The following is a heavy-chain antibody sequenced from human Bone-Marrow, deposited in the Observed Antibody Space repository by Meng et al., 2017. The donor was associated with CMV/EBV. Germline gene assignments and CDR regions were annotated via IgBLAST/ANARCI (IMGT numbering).Heavy chain of an antibody. D-gene: IGHD3-3*01. CDR2: ISSSGSTI. CDR1: GFTFTSYT. V-gene: IGHV3-48*03. CDR3: ARDGITIFGVAPLDV. J-gene: IGHJ6*02. Sequence: GESLKISCAASGFTFTSYTLNWVRQAPGKGLEWVSYISSSGSTIYYADSVKGRFTISRDNAKNSLYLQMNSLRAEDTAVYYCARDGITIFGVAPLDVWGQGTTVTVSS.